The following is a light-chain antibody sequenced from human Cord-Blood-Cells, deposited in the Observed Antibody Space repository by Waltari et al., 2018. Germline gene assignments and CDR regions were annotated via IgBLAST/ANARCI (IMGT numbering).Light chain of an antibody. J-gene: IGLJ1*01. V-gene: IGLV3-19*01. CDR3: NSRDSSGNHYV. CDR2: GKN. CDR1: SLRSYN. Sequence: SSELTQDPAVSVALGQTVRITCQGDSLRSYNASWYQQKPGEASVLVIYGKNNRPSGIPDRFAGSSSGNTAALTITGAQAEDEADYYCNSRDSSGNHYVFGTGTKVTVL.